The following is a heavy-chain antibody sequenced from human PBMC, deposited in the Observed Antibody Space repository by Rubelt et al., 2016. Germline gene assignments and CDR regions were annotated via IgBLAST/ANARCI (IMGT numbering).Heavy chain of an antibody. CDR1: GGSISSYY. J-gene: IGHJ3*02. V-gene: IGHV4-4*07. D-gene: IGHD1-26*01. Sequence: QVQLQESGPGLVKPSETLSLTCTVSGGSISSYYWSWIRQPAGKGLEWIGRIYTSVSTNYNPSLKSRVTMSVETSKNQFSRKLSSVTAADTAVYYCARTLPRIVGATFAFDIWGQGTMVTVSS. CDR2: IYTSVST. CDR3: ARTLPRIVGATFAFDI.